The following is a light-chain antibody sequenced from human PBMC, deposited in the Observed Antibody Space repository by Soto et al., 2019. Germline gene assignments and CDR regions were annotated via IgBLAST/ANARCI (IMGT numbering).Light chain of an antibody. CDR3: QHYDHLPPLS. Sequence: DIQMTQSPSSLSASVGDRVTITCQARQDIKNYLNWYQQKPGKAPNLLIYDASNLKTGVPSRFSGSGSGTHFTFTISSLQPEDIATYYCQHYDHLPPLSFGGGTKVEIQ. J-gene: IGKJ4*01. V-gene: IGKV1-33*01. CDR1: QDIKNY. CDR2: DAS.